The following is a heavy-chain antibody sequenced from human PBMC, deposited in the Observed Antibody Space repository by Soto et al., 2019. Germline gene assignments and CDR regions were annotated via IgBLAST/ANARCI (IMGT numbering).Heavy chain of an antibody. CDR2: IYPDDSDT. J-gene: IGHJ5*02. CDR1: GYSFPSFW. V-gene: IGHV5-51*01. D-gene: IGHD3-3*01. Sequence: PGESLKISCDAFGYSFPSFWIAWVRQMPGKGLEFIGIIYPDDSDTRYSPSFEGQVTISVDESINTAYLQWSNLKASDTAIYYCARSGKEFTRSFWFDPWGQGTPVTVYS. CDR3: ARSGKEFTRSFWFDP.